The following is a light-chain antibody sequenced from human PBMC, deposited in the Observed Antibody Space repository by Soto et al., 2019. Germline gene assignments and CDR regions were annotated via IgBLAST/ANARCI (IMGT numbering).Light chain of an antibody. CDR2: EVS. CDR1: SSDIGDYNY. J-gene: IGLJ1*01. V-gene: IGLV2-14*01. Sequence: QSALTQPASVSGSPGQSITISCTGTSSDIGDYNYVSWYQQHPGKVPKLIIFEVSTRPSGVSNRFSGSKSVNTAFPTISGLQADDEADYYCSSFSTSTTLYVFGTGTKVTVL. CDR3: SSFSTSTTLYV.